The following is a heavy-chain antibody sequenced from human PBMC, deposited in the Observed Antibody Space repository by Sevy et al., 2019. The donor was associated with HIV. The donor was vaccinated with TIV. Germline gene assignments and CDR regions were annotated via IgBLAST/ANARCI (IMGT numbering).Heavy chain of an antibody. CDR2: INPNSGGT. Sequence: ASVKVSCKASGDTFSTYDINWVRQAPGQGLEWMGWINPNSGGTNYAQKFKGRLTMTSDTSISTAYMELSRLRSDDRAVYYCARDQARIAIFGVSKELDFWGQGTQVTVSS. CDR3: ARDQARIAIFGVSKELDF. J-gene: IGHJ4*02. D-gene: IGHD3-3*01. V-gene: IGHV1-2*02. CDR1: GDTFSTYD.